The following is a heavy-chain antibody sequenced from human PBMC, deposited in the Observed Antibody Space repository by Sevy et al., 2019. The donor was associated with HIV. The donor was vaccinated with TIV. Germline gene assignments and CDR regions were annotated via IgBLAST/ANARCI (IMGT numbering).Heavy chain of an antibody. CDR3: AKDRGITMIVVVTDAFDI. J-gene: IGHJ3*02. D-gene: IGHD3-22*01. CDR2: ISGSGGST. CDR1: GFTFSSYA. V-gene: IGHV3-23*01. Sequence: GGSLRLSCAASGFTFSSYAMSWVRQAPGKGLEWVSAISGSGGSTYYGDSVKGRFTISRDNSKNTLYLQMNSLRAEDTAVYYCAKDRGITMIVVVTDAFDIWGQGTMVTVSS.